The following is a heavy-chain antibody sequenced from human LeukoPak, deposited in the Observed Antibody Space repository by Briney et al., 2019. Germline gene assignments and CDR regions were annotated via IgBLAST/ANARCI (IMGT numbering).Heavy chain of an antibody. Sequence: PSETLSLTCTVSGYSISSGYYWGWIRQPPGKGLEWIGEINHSGSTNYNPSLKSRVTISVDTSKNQFSLKLSSVTAADTAVYYCARRGYCSSTSCYARRKNWFDPWGQGTLVTVSS. J-gene: IGHJ5*02. CDR1: GYSISSGYY. D-gene: IGHD2-2*01. CDR3: ARRGYCSSTSCYARRKNWFDP. V-gene: IGHV4-38-2*02. CDR2: INHSGST.